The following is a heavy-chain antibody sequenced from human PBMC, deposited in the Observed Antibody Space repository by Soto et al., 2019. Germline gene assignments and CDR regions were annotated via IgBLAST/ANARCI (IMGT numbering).Heavy chain of an antibody. J-gene: IGHJ6*02. D-gene: IGHD3-9*01. Sequence: QVQLVESGGGVVQPGRSLRLSCAASGFTFSSYGLHWVRQAPGKGLESVALISYDGSNKFYAVSVKGRFTIYRDNSKNTLYLQRKSQRAEDAAVYYCATEARPDWGGMDVWGQGTTVTGSS. V-gene: IGHV3-30*03. CDR1: GFTFSSYG. CDR2: ISYDGSNK. CDR3: ATEARPDWGGMDV.